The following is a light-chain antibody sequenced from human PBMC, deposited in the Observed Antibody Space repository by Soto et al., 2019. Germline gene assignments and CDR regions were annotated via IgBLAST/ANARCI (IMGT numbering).Light chain of an antibody. J-gene: IGLJ1*01. CDR1: SSDVGGYNY. CDR2: EVT. CDR3: SSYTTSSTLV. V-gene: IGLV2-14*01. Sequence: QSALTQPASVSASPGQSVTISCAGTSSDVGGYNYVSWYQQRPGRAPKLMIYEVTYRPSGVSNRFSGSKSGNTASLTISGLQAEDEADYYCSSYTTSSTLVFGTGTKLTVL.